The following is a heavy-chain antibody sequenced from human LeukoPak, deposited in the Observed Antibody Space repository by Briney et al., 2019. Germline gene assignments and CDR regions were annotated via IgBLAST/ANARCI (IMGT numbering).Heavy chain of an antibody. CDR3: ARDRTPPVLLWFGETDAFDI. Sequence: GGSLRLSCAASGFTFSSYWMSWVRQAPGKGLEWVANIKQDGSEKYYVDSVKGRFTISRDNAKNSLYLQMNSLRAEDTAVYYCARDRTPPVLLWFGETDAFDIWGQGTMVTVSS. CDR2: IKQDGSEK. J-gene: IGHJ3*02. V-gene: IGHV3-7*01. CDR1: GFTFSSYW. D-gene: IGHD3-10*01.